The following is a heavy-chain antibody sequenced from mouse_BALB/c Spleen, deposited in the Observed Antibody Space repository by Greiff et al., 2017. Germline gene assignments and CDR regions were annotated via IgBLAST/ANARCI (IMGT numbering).Heavy chain of an antibody. V-gene: IGHV14-3*02. CDR3: ARNGNYLTSYYAMDY. J-gene: IGHJ4*01. CDR1: GFNIKDTY. D-gene: IGHD2-1*01. CDR2: IDPANGNT. Sequence: EVKLQESGAELVKPGASVKLSCTASGFNIKDTYMHWVKQRPEQGLEWIGRIDPANGNTKYDPKFQGKATITADTSSNTAYLQLSSLTSEDTAVYYCARNGNYLTSYYAMDYWGQGTSVTVSS.